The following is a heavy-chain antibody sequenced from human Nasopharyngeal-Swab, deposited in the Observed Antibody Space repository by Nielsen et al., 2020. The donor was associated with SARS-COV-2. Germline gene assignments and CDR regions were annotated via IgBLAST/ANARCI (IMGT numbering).Heavy chain of an antibody. D-gene: IGHD3-9*01. J-gene: IGHJ6*02. CDR2: ISGSSSYI. CDR3: ARGCVLTGPSCYYYGMDV. Sequence: GESLKISCAASGFTFSSYNMNWVRQAPGKGLEWVSSISGSSSYIYYADSVKGRFTISRDNAKNSLYLQMNSLRAEDTAVYYCARGCVLTGPSCYYYGMDVWGRGTTVTVSS. V-gene: IGHV3-21*01. CDR1: GFTFSSYN.